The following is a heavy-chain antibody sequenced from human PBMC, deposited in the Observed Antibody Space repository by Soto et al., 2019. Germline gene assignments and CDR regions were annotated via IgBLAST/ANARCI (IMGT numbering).Heavy chain of an antibody. CDR2: IIPYYNTL. J-gene: IGHJ4*02. V-gene: IGHV1-69*01. Sequence: QAQVVQSGAEVRKPGSSVKLSCKASEGTFNSYAIAWVRQATGQGLEWMGGIIPYYNTLNYAQKFQDRVTITADDYTNTVYMERSRQRSDDTAVYFWASGASRWDHSFVDSWAQGTLVTVSS. CDR1: EGTFNSYA. D-gene: IGHD6-13*01. CDR3: ASGASRWDHSFVDS.